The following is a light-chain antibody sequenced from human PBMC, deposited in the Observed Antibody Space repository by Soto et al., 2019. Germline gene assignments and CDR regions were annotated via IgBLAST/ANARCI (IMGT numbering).Light chain of an antibody. CDR3: LRALQTPLYT. J-gene: IGKJ2*01. Sequence: DIVMTQSPLSLPVTPGEPASISCRSSQSLLHSNGYNYLDWYLQKPGQSPQLLIYLGSNRASGVPERFSGSGSGTDFRLKISSLETEDVGVYYCLRALQTPLYTFGQGTKLEIK. CDR1: QSLLHSNGYNY. CDR2: LGS. V-gene: IGKV2-28*01.